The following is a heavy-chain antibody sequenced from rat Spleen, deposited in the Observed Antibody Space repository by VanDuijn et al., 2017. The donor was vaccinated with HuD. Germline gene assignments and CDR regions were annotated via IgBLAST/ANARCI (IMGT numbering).Heavy chain of an antibody. CDR1: GFSLTSYN. CDR3: TREDYGYHGYWYFDF. CDR2: IWTGGST. J-gene: IGHJ1*01. Sequence: QVQLKESGPGLVQPSQTLSLTCTVSGFSLTSYNVHWVRQPTGKGLEWMGIIWTGGSTDYNSALKSRLSISRDTSKSQVFLKMNSLQTDDTGTYYCTREDYGYHGYWYFDFWGPGTMVTVSS. D-gene: IGHD1-7*01. V-gene: IGHV2-30*01.